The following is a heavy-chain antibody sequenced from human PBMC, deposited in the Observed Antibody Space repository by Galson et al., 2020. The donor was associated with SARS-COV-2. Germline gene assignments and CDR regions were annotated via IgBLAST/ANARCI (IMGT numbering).Heavy chain of an antibody. V-gene: IGHV4-34*01. Sequence: SETLSLTCAVYGGSFSGYYWSWIRQPPGKGLEWTGEINHSGSTNYNPSLKSRVTVSVDTSKNQLSLKLSSVTAADTAVYYCARRRYYYDSSGYYPHLILGAFDIWGQGTTVTVSS. D-gene: IGHD3-22*01. J-gene: IGHJ3*02. CDR3: ARRRYYYDSSGYYPHLILGAFDI. CDR1: GGSFSGYY. CDR2: INHSGST.